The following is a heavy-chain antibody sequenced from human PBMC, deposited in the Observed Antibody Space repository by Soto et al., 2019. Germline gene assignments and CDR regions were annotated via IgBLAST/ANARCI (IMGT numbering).Heavy chain of an antibody. CDR2: IYYSGST. V-gene: IGHV4-59*01. CDR1: GGSISSYY. CDR3: ARGLDSSGFTDINWFDP. D-gene: IGHD3-22*01. Sequence: SETLSLTCTVSGGSISSYYWIWIRQPPGKGLEWIGYIYYSGSTNYNPSLKSRVTISVDTSKNQFSLKLSSVTAADTAVYYCARGLDSSGFTDINWFDPWGQGTLVTVSS. J-gene: IGHJ5*02.